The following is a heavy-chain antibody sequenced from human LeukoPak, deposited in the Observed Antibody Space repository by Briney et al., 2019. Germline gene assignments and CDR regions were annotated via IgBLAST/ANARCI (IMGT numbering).Heavy chain of an antibody. V-gene: IGHV3-74*01. CDR1: GFTLRNYW. CDR2: INGDGSNT. Sequence: PGGSLRLSCAASGFTLRNYWMHWVRQPPGKGLVWVSHINGDGSNTGYADSVKGRFTISRDNSKNSLYLHMNTLSAEDTAVYYCASGFGLGDCYWGQGTQVSVSS. CDR3: ASGFGLGDCY. J-gene: IGHJ4*02. D-gene: IGHD3-10*01.